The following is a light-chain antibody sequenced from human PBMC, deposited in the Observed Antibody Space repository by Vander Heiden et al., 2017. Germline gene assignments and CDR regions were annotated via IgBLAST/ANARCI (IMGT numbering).Light chain of an antibody. Sequence: QSALTQPRSVSESPGQSVTISCSGTSSDVGAYDYVSWYQQHPGKAPKRLIYDVTKWPSGVPDRFSGSKSGNTATLTISGLLTEDEADYYCCSYAGSYTWVFGGGTKVTVL. V-gene: IGLV2-11*01. J-gene: IGLJ3*02. CDR2: DVT. CDR3: CSYAGSYTWV. CDR1: SSDVGAYDY.